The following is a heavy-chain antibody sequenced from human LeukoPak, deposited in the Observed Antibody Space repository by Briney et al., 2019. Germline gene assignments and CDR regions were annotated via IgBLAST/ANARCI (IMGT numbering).Heavy chain of an antibody. CDR1: GGTFSSTT. D-gene: IGHD2-2*01. CDR2: ITPIFRTP. J-gene: IGHJ4*02. CDR3: AKVTAVVPAAPFDY. V-gene: IGHV1-69*05. Sequence: SVKVSCKASGGTFSSTTINWVRQAPGQGLEWMGGITPIFRTPNYAQKFQGRVTITTVESMSTAYMELSSLRSEDTAVYYCAKVTAVVPAAPFDYWGQGTLVTVSS.